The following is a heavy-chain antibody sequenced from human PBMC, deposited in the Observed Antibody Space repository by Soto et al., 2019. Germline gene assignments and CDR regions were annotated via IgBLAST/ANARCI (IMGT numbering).Heavy chain of an antibody. D-gene: IGHD4-17*01. J-gene: IGHJ4*02. Sequence: EVHLVESGGGLVKPGGSLRRSCAASGFTFSDYGLKWVRQAPGKGLEWVSSISSGSSYIYYADSVKGRFSISRDNAQNSLYLHMNSLRAEDTAVYYCAREAYGNYAPIDYWGQGTLVTVSS. V-gene: IGHV3-21*01. CDR2: ISSGSSYI. CDR1: GFTFSDYG. CDR3: AREAYGNYAPIDY.